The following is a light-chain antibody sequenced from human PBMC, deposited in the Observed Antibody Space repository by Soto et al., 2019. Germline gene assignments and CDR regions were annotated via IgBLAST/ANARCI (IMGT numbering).Light chain of an antibody. J-gene: IGKJ1*01. V-gene: IGKV3-15*01. CDR3: QQYNNWPQT. Sequence: EIVMTQSPATLSVSPGERATLSCRASQSVSSNLAWYQQKPGQAPRLLIYGASTRATGIPARFSGSGSGTEVTLTISSLQSEDFAVYYCQQYNNWPQTFGQGTNVEIK. CDR2: GAS. CDR1: QSVSSN.